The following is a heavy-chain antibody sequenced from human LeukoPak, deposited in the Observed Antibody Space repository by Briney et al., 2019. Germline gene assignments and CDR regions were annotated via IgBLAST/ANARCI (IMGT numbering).Heavy chain of an antibody. J-gene: IGHJ6*02. D-gene: IGHD3-10*01. CDR2: IIPILGIA. CDR1: GGTFSSYA. Sequence: GASVKVSCKASGGTFSSYAISWVRQAPGQGLEWMGRIIPILGIANYAQKFQGRVTITADKSTSTAYMELSSLRSEDTAVCYCARDRYYGSGSHGGYYYYGMDVWGQGTTVTVSS. CDR3: ARDRYYGSGSHGGYYYYGMDV. V-gene: IGHV1-69*04.